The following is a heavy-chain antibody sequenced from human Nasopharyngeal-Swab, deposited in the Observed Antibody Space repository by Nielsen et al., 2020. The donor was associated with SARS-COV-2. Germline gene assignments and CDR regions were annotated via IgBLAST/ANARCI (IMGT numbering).Heavy chain of an antibody. V-gene: IGHV2-70*11. J-gene: IGHJ6*02. Sequence: SGPTLVKPTQTLTLTCTFSGFSLSTSGMCVSWIRQPPGKALEWLARIDWDDDKYYSTSLKTRLTISKDTSKNQVVLTMTNMDPVDTATYYCARNGGYSGYDDRLRYYYYGMDVWGQGTTVTVSS. CDR1: GFSLSTSGMC. CDR3: ARNGGYSGYDDRLRYYYYGMDV. CDR2: IDWDDDK. D-gene: IGHD5-12*01.